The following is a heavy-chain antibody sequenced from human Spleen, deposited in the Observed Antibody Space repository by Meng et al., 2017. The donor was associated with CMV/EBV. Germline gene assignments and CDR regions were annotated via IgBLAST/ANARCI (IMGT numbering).Heavy chain of an antibody. CDR2: IKFDGSEK. CDR1: GFTLSDYW. CDR3: ARACGADCYRPEYFHH. J-gene: IGHJ1*01. D-gene: IGHD2-21*01. V-gene: IGHV3-7*04. Sequence: GESLKISFVASGFTLSDYWMSWGRQAPGKGLEWVANIKFDGSEKHYMDSVKGRFTISRDNAENTLYLQMNSLRVEDTAVYYCARACGADCYRPEYFHHWGQGTLVTVSS.